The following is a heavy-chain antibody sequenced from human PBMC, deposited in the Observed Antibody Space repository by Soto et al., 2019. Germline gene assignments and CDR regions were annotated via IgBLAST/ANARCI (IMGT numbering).Heavy chain of an antibody. Sequence: QVQLVQSGAEVKKPGSSVKVSCKASGGTFSSYAISWVRQAPGQGLEWMGGIIPIFGTANYAQKFRGRVTITADKSTSTAYMELSSLRSEDTAVYYCARANGYCSSTSCYIYYYYGMDVWGQGTTVTVSS. V-gene: IGHV1-69*06. CDR2: IIPIFGTA. J-gene: IGHJ6*02. CDR3: ARANGYCSSTSCYIYYYYGMDV. CDR1: GGTFSSYA. D-gene: IGHD2-2*01.